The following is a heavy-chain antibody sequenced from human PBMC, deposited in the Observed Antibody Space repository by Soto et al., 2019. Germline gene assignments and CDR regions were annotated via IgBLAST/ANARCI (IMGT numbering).Heavy chain of an antibody. D-gene: IGHD3-10*01. V-gene: IGHV1-58*01. Sequence: SVKVSCKASGFTFTRSAVQWVRQARGQRLEWIGWIVVGSGNTNYAQKFQERVTITRDMSTSTAYMELSSLRSEDTAVYYCAAHSGDAFDIWGQGTMVTVSS. CDR3: AAHSGDAFDI. J-gene: IGHJ3*02. CDR2: IVVGSGNT. CDR1: GFTFTRSA.